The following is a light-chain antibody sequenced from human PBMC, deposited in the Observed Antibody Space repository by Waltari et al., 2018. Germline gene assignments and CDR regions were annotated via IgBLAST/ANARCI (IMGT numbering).Light chain of an antibody. J-gene: IGLJ1*01. CDR3: QSYDTGLSGYV. CDR1: SPNLRAGYD. V-gene: IGLV1-40*01. CDR2: STK. Sequence: QSVLTQPPSVSGAPGQRVTISCTGSSPNLRAGYDVPWYQQLPGTAPKLLIYSTKNPPSGVPDRFSGSKSGTSASVAITGLQAEDEAEYYCQSYDTGLSGYVFGTGTKVTVL.